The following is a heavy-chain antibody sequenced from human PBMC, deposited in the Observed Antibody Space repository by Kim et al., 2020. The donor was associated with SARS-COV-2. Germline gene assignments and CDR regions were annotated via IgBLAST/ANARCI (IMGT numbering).Heavy chain of an antibody. J-gene: IGHJ4*02. CDR2: IYPGDSDT. V-gene: IGHV5-51*01. CDR1: GYSFSSYW. Sequence: GESLKISCKGSGYSFSSYWIGWVRQMPGKGLEWVGIIYPGDSDTRYSPSFQGQVTISADKYLNTAYLQWSSLKASDTAVYFCARNLIHTSTWYFFDYWGQGALVTVS. CDR3: ARNLIHTSTWYFFDY. D-gene: IGHD6-13*01.